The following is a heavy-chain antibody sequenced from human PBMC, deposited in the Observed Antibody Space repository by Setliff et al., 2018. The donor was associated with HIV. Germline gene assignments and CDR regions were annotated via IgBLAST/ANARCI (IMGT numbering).Heavy chain of an antibody. CDR1: GDSFSSFW. V-gene: IGHV5-51*01. Sequence: PGESLKISCKGSGDSFSSFWIGWVRQMPGKGLEWMGIIYLGDSDTIYSPSFQGQVTISADKSISTAYVQWSGLKASDTAMYYCARRPYYDSWSGHQAFDVWGQGTMVTVSS. J-gene: IGHJ3*01. CDR3: ARRPYYDSWSGHQAFDV. D-gene: IGHD3-3*01. CDR2: IYLGDSDT.